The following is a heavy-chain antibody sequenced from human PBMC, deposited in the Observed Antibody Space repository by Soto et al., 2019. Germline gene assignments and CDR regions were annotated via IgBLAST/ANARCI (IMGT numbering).Heavy chain of an antibody. J-gene: IGHJ4*01. CDR2: ISSGSSYI. CDR3: AQHSTYFEY. CDR1: GFAFSTYT. D-gene: IGHD3-3*02. Sequence: EVQLVESGGGLVKPGGSLRLSCAASGFAFSTYTMNWVRQAPGKGLEWVSSISSGSSYIYYADSVKGRFTISRDNAKNPLCLQMSSLRAEDRAVEYCAQHSTYFEYRGQGTLVTVSS. V-gene: IGHV3-21*01.